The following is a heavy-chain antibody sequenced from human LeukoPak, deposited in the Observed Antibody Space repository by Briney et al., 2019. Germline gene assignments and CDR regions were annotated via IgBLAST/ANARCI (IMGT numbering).Heavy chain of an antibody. CDR2: ISGSGGTT. J-gene: IGHJ6*03. D-gene: IGHD3-10*01. Sequence: GGSLRLSCAASGFTFSISAMSWVRQAPEKGLEWVSAISGSGGTTYYADSVKGRFTISRDNSKNTLYLQMNSLRAEDTAVYYCAKHVNYGNYYYYYYMDVWGKGTTVTVSS. V-gene: IGHV3-23*01. CDR1: GFTFSISA. CDR3: AKHVNYGNYYYYYYMDV.